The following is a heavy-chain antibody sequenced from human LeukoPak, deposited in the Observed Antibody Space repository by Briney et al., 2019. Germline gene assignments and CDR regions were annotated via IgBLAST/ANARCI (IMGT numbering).Heavy chain of an antibody. Sequence: PSETLSLTCTVSGYSISSGYYWGWIRQPPGKGLEWIANIYHSGNTYYNPSLKSRVTISVDTSRNQFSLKLSSVTAADTAVYYCALQPARRLSWFGPWGQGTLVTVSS. CDR3: ALQPARRLSWFGP. V-gene: IGHV4-38-2*02. CDR2: IYHSGNT. J-gene: IGHJ5*02. D-gene: IGHD2-2*01. CDR1: GYSISSGYY.